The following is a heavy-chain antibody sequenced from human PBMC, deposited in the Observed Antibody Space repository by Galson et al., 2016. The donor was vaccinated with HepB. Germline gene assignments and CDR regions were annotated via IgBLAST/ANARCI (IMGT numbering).Heavy chain of an antibody. D-gene: IGHD5-18*01. V-gene: IGHV6-1*01. J-gene: IGHJ6*02. CDR1: GDSVSSDSAT. Sequence: CAISGDSVSSDSATWNWIRQSPSRGLEWLGRTYYRSKWYNDYAVSVKSRITINPDTSKNQFSLQLNSVTPKDTAVYYCARAEYSPNYYHYYAMDVWGQGTTVTVSS. CDR3: ARAEYSPNYYHYYAMDV. CDR2: TYYRSKWYN.